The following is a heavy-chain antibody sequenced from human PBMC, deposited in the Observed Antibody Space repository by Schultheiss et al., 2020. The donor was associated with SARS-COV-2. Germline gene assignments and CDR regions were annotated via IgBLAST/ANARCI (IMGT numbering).Heavy chain of an antibody. Sequence: GGSLRLSCAASGFTFSSYAMHWVRQAPGKGLEWVAVISYDGSNKYYADSVKGRFTISRDNSKNTLYLQMNSLRAEDTALYYCARVEVVPAAMWIHDAFDIWGQGTMVTVSS. CDR1: GFTFSSYA. CDR2: ISYDGSNK. D-gene: IGHD5-18*01. CDR3: ARVEVVPAAMWIHDAFDI. J-gene: IGHJ3*02. V-gene: IGHV3-30*04.